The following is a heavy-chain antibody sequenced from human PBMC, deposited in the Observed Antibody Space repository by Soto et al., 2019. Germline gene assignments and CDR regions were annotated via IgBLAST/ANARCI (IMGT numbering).Heavy chain of an antibody. CDR1: GGSFSDYF. D-gene: IGHD6-6*01. Sequence: AVYGGSFSDYFCTWIRQPPGKGLEWIGEINHSGSTNYNPSLKSRVTISVDTSKNQFSLKLSSVTAADTAVYYCARVRPLTRPPYYYAMDVWGQGTTVTVSS. J-gene: IGHJ6*02. CDR3: ARVRPLTRPPYYYAMDV. CDR2: INHSGST. V-gene: IGHV4-34*01.